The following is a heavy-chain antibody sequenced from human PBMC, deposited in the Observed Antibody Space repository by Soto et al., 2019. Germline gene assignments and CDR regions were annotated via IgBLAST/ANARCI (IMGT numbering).Heavy chain of an antibody. V-gene: IGHV1-69*02. CDR3: ATNYGSGSAHFDY. CDR1: GGTFNFYS. D-gene: IGHD3-10*01. Sequence: QVQLVQSGAEVKKPGSSVKVSCTASGGTFNFYSISWVRQAPGQGLEWVGRVIPMVGMSEYAQKFQGRVTITADESTSTAYMNLRSLRSEDTAVYYCATNYGSGSAHFDYWGQGTLVTVSS. CDR2: VIPMVGMS. J-gene: IGHJ4*02.